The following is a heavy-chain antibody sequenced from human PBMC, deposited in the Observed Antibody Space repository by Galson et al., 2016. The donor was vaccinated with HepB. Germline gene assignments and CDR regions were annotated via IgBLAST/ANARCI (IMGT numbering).Heavy chain of an antibody. D-gene: IGHD6-19*01. CDR1: GFTFRTYG. CDR2: ISYDGTSK. Sequence: SLRLSCAASGFTFRTYGMHWVRQASGKGLEWVALISYDGTSKYYADSVKGRFTISRDNSQNTLYLQMYSLRVEDTAAYFCAKDLSKYYSHGWHKFDYWGQDTLVIVSS. V-gene: IGHV3-30*18. CDR3: AKDLSKYYSHGWHKFDY. J-gene: IGHJ4*02.